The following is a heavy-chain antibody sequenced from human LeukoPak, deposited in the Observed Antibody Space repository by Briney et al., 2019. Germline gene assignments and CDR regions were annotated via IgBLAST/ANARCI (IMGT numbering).Heavy chain of an antibody. D-gene: IGHD3-10*01. V-gene: IGHV3-23*01. CDR1: GFTFSSYA. J-gene: IGHJ5*02. CDR3: AKDLWFGEPRGTFDP. Sequence: TGGSLRLSCAASGFTFSSYAMSWVRQAPGKGLEWVSAISGSGGSTYYADSVKGRFTISRDNSKNTLYLQMNSLRAEDTAVYYCAKDLWFGEPRGTFDPWGQEPWSPSPQ. CDR2: ISGSGGST.